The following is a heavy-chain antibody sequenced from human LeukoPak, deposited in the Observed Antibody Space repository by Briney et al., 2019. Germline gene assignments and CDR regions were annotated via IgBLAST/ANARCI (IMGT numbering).Heavy chain of an antibody. Sequence: SETLSLTCIVSGDSISSTSYYWAWIRQPPGKGLEWIGMIFYSGSAYYTPSLRGRVTLSVDTSRNQFSLNLISVTAADAGVYFCARQQSDTSLFDPWGQGTLVTVSS. D-gene: IGHD2-21*02. V-gene: IGHV4-39*01. CDR1: GDSISSTSYY. CDR3: ARQQSDTSLFDP. CDR2: IFYSGSA. J-gene: IGHJ5*02.